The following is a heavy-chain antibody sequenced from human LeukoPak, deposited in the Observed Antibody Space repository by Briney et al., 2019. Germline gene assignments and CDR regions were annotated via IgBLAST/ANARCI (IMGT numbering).Heavy chain of an antibody. V-gene: IGHV3-21*01. CDR1: GFTFSSYS. CDR2: ISSSSSYI. J-gene: IGHJ4*02. CDR3: ARELKAYGGEDY. D-gene: IGHD4-17*01. Sequence: GGSLRLSCAASGFTFSSYSMNWVRQAPGKGLEWVSSISSSSSYIYYADSVKGRFTISRDNAKNSLYLQMNSLRAEDTAVYYCARELKAYGGEDYWGQGTLVTVSS.